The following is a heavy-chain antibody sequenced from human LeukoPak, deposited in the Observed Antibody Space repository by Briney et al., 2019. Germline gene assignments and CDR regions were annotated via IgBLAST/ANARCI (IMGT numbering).Heavy chain of an antibody. CDR2: ISAYNGNT. CDR3: AREASGWTYSRSWYDPAFDY. J-gene: IGHJ4*02. D-gene: IGHD6-13*01. Sequence: SVKVSCKASGYTFTSYGISWVRQAPGQGLEWMGWISAYNGNTNYAQNLQGRVTMTTDTSTSTAYMELRSLRSDDTAVYSCAREASGWTYSRSWYDPAFDYWGQGTLVTVSS. CDR1: GYTFTSYG. V-gene: IGHV1-18*01.